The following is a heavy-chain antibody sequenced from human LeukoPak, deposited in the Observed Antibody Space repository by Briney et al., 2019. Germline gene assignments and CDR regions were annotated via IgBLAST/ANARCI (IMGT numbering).Heavy chain of an antibody. CDR1: GFTFSSYG. CDR2: IWYDGGNK. J-gene: IGHJ4*02. V-gene: IGHV3-33*06. Sequence: GGSLRLSCAASGFTFSSYGMHWVRQAPGKGLERVAVIWYDGGNKYYADSVKGRFTISRDNSKNTLYLQMNSLRAEDTAVYYCAKESGYERDFDYWGQGTLVTVSS. D-gene: IGHD3-3*01. CDR3: AKESGYERDFDY.